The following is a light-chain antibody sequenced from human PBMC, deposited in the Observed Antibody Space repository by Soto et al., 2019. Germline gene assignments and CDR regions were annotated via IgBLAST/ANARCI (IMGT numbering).Light chain of an antibody. CDR1: SSDVGGCNY. Sequence: QSALTQPASVSGSPGQSITISCTGTSSDVGGCNYVSWYQQHPGKAPKLIIYEVSNRPSGVSNRFSGSKSGNTASLTISGLQAEDEADYYCNSYTSKSTGVFGTGTKLTV. V-gene: IGLV2-14*01. CDR3: NSYTSKSTGV. CDR2: EVS. J-gene: IGLJ1*01.